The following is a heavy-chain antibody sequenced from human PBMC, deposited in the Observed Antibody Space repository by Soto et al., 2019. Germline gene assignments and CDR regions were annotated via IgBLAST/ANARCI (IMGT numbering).Heavy chain of an antibody. J-gene: IGHJ5*02. CDR3: ARVPAP. V-gene: IGHV4-59*12. CDR2: IYHSGSS. CDR1: GGSIGTYY. Sequence: PSETLSLTCTVSGGSIGTYYWSWIRQPPGKRLEWIGYIYHSGSSSHNPSLKSRVTISVDTSKNQFSLNLISVTAADTAVYYCARVPAPWGQGTLVTVSS.